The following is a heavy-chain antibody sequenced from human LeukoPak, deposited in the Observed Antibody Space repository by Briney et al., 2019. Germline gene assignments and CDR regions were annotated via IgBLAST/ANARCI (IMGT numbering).Heavy chain of an antibody. CDR1: GFIFSTHA. D-gene: IGHD3-10*01. Sequence: GGSLRLSCVASGFIFSTHAMSWVRLAPGRGLEWVSTISDSGGSTYYTESVKGRFTISRDNSKNTLYLQMNSLRAEDTAVYYCAKVVTESSLLWFGELPHHWGQGTLVTVSS. V-gene: IGHV3-23*01. J-gene: IGHJ4*02. CDR3: AKVVTESSLLWFGELPHH. CDR2: ISDSGGST.